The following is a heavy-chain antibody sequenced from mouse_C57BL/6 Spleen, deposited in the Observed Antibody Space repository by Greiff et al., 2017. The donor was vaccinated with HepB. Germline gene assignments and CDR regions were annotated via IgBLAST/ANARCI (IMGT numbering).Heavy chain of an antibody. V-gene: IGHV5-4*01. D-gene: IGHD3-2*02. CDR1: GFTFISYA. CDR3: ARDKLRLDY. J-gene: IGHJ2*01. Sequence: EVKVVESGGGLVKPGGSLKLSCAASGFTFISYAMSWVRQTPEKRLEWVATISDGGSYTYYPDNVKGRFTISRDNAKNNLYLQMSHLKSEDTAMYYCARDKLRLDYWGQGTTLTVSS. CDR2: ISDGGSYT.